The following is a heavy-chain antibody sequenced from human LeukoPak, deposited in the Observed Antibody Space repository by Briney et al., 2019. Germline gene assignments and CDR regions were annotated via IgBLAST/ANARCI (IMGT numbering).Heavy chain of an antibody. CDR1: GLMFRTSA. J-gene: IGHJ4*02. CDR2: TVLGSGDT. Sequence: TSVKVSCKASGLMFRTSAMQWVRQTHGQGLEWIGWTVLGSGDTNYAQSLKERVTITRDMSTSTAYMELSSLRSEDTAMYYCAAGFSNRGYIYWGQGTLVTVSS. V-gene: IGHV1-58*02. D-gene: IGHD5-12*01. CDR3: AAGFSNRGYIY.